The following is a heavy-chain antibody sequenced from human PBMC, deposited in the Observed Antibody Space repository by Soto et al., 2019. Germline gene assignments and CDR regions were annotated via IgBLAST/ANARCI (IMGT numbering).Heavy chain of an antibody. CDR3: ARLRGYSYGYYYYYYMDV. CDR2: IYYSGST. Sequence: PSETLSLTCTVSGGSISSFYWSWIRQPPGKGLEWIGYIYYSGSTNYNPSLKSRVTISVDTSKNQFSLKLSSVTAADTAVYYCARLRGYSYGYYYYYYMDVWGKGTTVTVSS. CDR1: GGSISSFY. V-gene: IGHV4-59*08. J-gene: IGHJ6*03. D-gene: IGHD5-18*01.